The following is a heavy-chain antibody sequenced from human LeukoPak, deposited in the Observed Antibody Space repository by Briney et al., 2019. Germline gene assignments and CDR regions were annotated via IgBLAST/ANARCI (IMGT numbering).Heavy chain of an antibody. V-gene: IGHV3-15*01. CDR2: IKTKTIGGTT. CDR1: GFSFSDAW. D-gene: IGHD3-3*01. J-gene: IGHJ4*02. Sequence: GGSLRLSCEASGFSFSDAWMSWVRQAPGKGLEWVGRIKTKTIGGTTDYAAPVKGRFTISRDDSKNTLYLQMNSLKTEDTAVYYCTTERVPLRFLEWLLFKDWGQGTLVTVSS. CDR3: TTERVPLRFLEWLLFKD.